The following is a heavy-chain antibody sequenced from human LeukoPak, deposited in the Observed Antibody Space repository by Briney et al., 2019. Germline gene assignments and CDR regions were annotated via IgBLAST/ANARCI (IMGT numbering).Heavy chain of an antibody. J-gene: IGHJ4*02. CDR2: ISSSSSYI. Sequence: PGGSLRLSCAASGFTFSSYSMNWVRQAPGKGLEWVSSISSSSSYIYYADSVKGRFTISRDNAKNSLYLQMNSLGAEDTAVYYCARDRGWLQNRKDGDDYWGQGTLVTVSS. D-gene: IGHD5-24*01. CDR3: ARDRGWLQNRKDGDDY. V-gene: IGHV3-21*01. CDR1: GFTFSSYS.